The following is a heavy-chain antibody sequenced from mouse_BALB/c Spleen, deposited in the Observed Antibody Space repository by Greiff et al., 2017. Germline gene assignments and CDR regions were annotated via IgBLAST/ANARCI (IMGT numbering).Heavy chain of an antibody. D-gene: IGHD1-2*01. Sequence: EVQLQQSGAELVKPGASVKLSCTASGFNIKDTYMHWVKQRPEQGLEWIGRIDPANGNTKYDPKFQGKATITADTSSNTAYLQLSSLTSEDTAVYYCALHYGYVAWFAYWGQGTLVTVSA. CDR2: IDPANGNT. CDR1: GFNIKDTY. J-gene: IGHJ3*01. V-gene: IGHV14-3*02. CDR3: ALHYGYVAWFAY.